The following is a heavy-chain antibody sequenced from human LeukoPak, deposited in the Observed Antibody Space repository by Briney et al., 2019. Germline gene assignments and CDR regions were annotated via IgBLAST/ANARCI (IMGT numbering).Heavy chain of an antibody. D-gene: IGHD1-26*01. CDR1: GFTFSSYG. J-gene: IGHJ6*02. Sequence: GGSLRLSCSASGFTFSSYGMSWVRQAPGKGLEWVSGISNSGGSTNYADSVKGRFTISRDNSKNTLYLQMNSLRAEDTAVYYCARWGESFYYGMDVWGQGTTVTVSS. CDR3: ARWGESFYYGMDV. V-gene: IGHV3-23*01. CDR2: ISNSGGST.